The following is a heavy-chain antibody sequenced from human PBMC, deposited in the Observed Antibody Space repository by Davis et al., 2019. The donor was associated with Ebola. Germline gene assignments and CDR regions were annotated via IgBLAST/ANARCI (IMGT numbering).Heavy chain of an antibody. CDR2: IGTAGDA. Sequence: PGGSLRLSCAASGFTFRSYDMHWVRHATGKGLEWVSAIGTAGDAYYPGSVKGRFTISRENAKNSLYLQMNSLRPGDTAVYYCARAIFGETAFDIWGQGTMVTVS. V-gene: IGHV3-13*01. J-gene: IGHJ3*02. CDR1: GFTFRSYD. D-gene: IGHD3-10*01. CDR3: ARAIFGETAFDI.